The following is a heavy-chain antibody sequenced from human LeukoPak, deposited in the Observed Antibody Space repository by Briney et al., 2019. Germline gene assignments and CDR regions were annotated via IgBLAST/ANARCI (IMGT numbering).Heavy chain of an antibody. J-gene: IGHJ4*02. CDR3: ARYLSGLEFDY. CDR2: ISAYNGNT. CDR1: GYTFTSYG. V-gene: IGHV1-18*01. Sequence: ASVKVSCKASGYTFTSYGISWVRQAPGQGLEWMGWISAYNGNTNYAQKLQGRATMTTDTSTSTAYMELRSLRSDDAAVYYCARYLSGLEFDYWSQGTLVTVSS. D-gene: IGHD6-25*01.